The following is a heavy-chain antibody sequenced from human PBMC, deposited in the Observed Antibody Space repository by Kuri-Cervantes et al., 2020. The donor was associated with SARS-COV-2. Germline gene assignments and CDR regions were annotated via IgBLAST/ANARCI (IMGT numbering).Heavy chain of an antibody. CDR2: IGPSGTTK. V-gene: IGHV3-11*04. CDR3: ARVACSSSNCAIYYYYMDV. J-gene: IGHJ6*03. CDR1: GFIFSDYY. Sequence: GGSLRLSCTASGFIFSDYYMTWIRQAPGKGLEWVSNIGPSGTTKYYADSVKGRFTISRDNAKSSLFLQVTSLRAEDTAVYYCARVACSSSNCAIYYYYMDVWGKGTTVTVSS. D-gene: IGHD2-2*01.